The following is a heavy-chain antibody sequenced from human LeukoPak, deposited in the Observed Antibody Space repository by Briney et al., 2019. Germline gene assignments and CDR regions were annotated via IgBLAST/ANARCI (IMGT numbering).Heavy chain of an antibody. V-gene: IGHV1-69*05. J-gene: IGHJ5*02. D-gene: IGHD6-19*01. Sequence: GASVKVSCKASGGTFSSYAISWVRQAPGQGLEWMGGIIPIFGTANYAQKFQGRVTITTDESTSTAYMELSSLRSEDTAVYYCASGSGSGKNWFDPWGQGTLVTVSS. CDR2: IIPIFGTA. CDR3: ASGSGSGKNWFDP. CDR1: GGTFSSYA.